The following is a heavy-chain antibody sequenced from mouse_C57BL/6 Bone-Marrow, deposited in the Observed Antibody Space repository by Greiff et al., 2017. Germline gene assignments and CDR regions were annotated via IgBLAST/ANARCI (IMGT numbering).Heavy chain of an antibody. CDR2: ISSGSSST. D-gene: IGHD4-1*01. CDR3: ARPANWDYFDY. V-gene: IGHV5-17*01. Sequence: EVNVVEPGAGLVKPGGSLKLSCAASGFTFSDYGMHWVRQAPEQGLEWVAYISSGSSSTYYADKVKGRFTISRDNAKNTLFLQMTSLRSEDTAMYYCARPANWDYFDYWGQGTTLTVSS. J-gene: IGHJ2*01. CDR1: GFTFSDYG.